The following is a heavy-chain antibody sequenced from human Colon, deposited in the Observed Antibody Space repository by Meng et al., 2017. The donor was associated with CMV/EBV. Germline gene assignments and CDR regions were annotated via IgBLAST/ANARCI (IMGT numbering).Heavy chain of an antibody. CDR2: ISGSGGST. V-gene: IGHV3-23*01. CDR3: AKLSSGWPHYFDY. D-gene: IGHD6-19*01. J-gene: IGHJ4*02. CDR1: GFTFSSYD. Sequence: GESLKISCAASGFTFSSYDMSWVRQAPGKGLEWVSGISGSGGSTYYADSAKGRFTISRDNSKNTLYLQMNSLRAEDTAVYYCAKLSSGWPHYFDYWGQGTLVTVSS.